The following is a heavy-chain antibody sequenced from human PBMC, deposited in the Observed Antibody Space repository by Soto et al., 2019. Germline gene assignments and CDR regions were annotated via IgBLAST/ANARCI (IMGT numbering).Heavy chain of an antibody. Sequence: WGSLRLSCATSGFTFSDFYMSWVRQAPGKGPEWVSYISDDGYTIYYADSVKGRFTISRDNAKNSLDLQMTNLRAEDTAVYYCAQPLSPFISSYIYYCAHGTLVTLCS. D-gene: IGHD3-22*01. CDR3: AQPLSPFISSYIYY. CDR2: ISDDGYTI. V-gene: IGHV3-11*01. CDR1: GFTFSDFY. J-gene: IGHJ4*01.